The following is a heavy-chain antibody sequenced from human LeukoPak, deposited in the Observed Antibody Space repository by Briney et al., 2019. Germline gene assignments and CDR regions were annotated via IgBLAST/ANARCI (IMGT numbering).Heavy chain of an antibody. CDR2: IYYSGST. V-gene: IGHV4-59*01. J-gene: IGHJ5*02. Sequence: SETLSLTCTVSGGSISSYYWSWIRQPPGKGLEWIGYIYYSGSTNYNPSLKSRVTISVDTSKNRFSLKLSSVTAADTAVYYCARVPGRSWFDPWGQGTLVTVSS. CDR1: GGSISSYY. CDR3: ARVPGRSWFDP.